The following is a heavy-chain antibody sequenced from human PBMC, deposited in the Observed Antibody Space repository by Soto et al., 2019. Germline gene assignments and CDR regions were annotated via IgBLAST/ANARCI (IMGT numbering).Heavy chain of an antibody. CDR2: IYYSGST. CDR3: ARLYYDILTGYYGFDP. D-gene: IGHD3-9*01. Sequence: SETLSLTCTVSGGSFSSGSYYWSWIRQPPGKGLEWIGYIYYSGSTNYNPSLKGRVTISVDTSKNQFSLKLSSVTAADTAVYYCARLYYDILTGYYGFDPWGQGTLVTVSS. CDR1: GGSFSSGSYY. J-gene: IGHJ5*02. V-gene: IGHV4-61*01.